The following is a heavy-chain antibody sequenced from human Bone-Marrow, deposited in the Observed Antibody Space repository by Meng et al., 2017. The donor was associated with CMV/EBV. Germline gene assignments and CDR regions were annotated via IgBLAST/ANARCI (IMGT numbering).Heavy chain of an antibody. CDR1: GFSFSAYA. CDR2: TSGTGRDK. D-gene: IGHD5-12*01. Sequence: GGSLRLSRVASGFSFSAYAMSWIRQAAGEGLEWVSATSGTGRDKNYVESAGGRFIISRDNSKNTLFLQVDSLTAEDTAIYDCVRHGGVKWHQGFDRWGQGTLVTVSS. J-gene: IGHJ4*01. V-gene: IGHV3-23*01. CDR3: VRHGGVKWHQGFDR.